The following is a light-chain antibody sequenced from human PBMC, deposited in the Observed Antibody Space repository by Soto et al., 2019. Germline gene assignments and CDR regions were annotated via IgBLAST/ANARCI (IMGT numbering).Light chain of an antibody. J-gene: IGKJ1*01. CDR2: GAS. CDR3: QQYNNWPRT. V-gene: IGKV3-15*01. CDR1: ESVSGN. Sequence: EIVMTQSPATLSVSPGERATLSCRASESVSGNLAWYQQTPGQAPRLLILGASTRAIGIPARFRGSGSGTQFTLTIPRLQSEDFSVYYWQQYNNWPRTFGQGTKV.